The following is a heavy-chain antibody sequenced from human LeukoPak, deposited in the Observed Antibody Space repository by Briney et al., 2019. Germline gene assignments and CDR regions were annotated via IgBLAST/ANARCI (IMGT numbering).Heavy chain of an antibody. V-gene: IGHV3-23*01. J-gene: IGHJ4*02. Sequence: GGTLRLSCAASGFTFSNYGMSWVRQAPGKGLEWVSAISGSGGSTYYADSVKGRFTISRDNSKNTLYLQMNSLRAEDTAVYYCAKGSTYYYDSSGFDYWGQGTLVTVSS. D-gene: IGHD3-22*01. CDR3: AKGSTYYYDSSGFDY. CDR1: GFTFSNYG. CDR2: ISGSGGST.